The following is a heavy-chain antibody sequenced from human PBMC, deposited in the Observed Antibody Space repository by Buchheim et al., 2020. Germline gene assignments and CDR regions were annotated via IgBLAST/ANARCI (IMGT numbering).Heavy chain of an antibody. CDR2: ISIDGSST. V-gene: IGHV3-74*01. J-gene: IGHJ5*02. D-gene: IGHD2-8*01. CDR1: GFTFSSYW. CDR3: VKMAARAWFDP. Sequence: EVQLVESGGGLVQPGGSLRLSCAASGFTFSSYWMHWVRQAPGKGLVWVSGISIDGSSTRYADSVKGRFTISRDNAKNTLYLQMNRLRVEDTAVYYCVKMAARAWFDPWGQGTL.